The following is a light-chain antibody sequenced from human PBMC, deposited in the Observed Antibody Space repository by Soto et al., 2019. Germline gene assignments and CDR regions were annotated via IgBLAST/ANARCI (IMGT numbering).Light chain of an antibody. CDR1: QRVSSN. Sequence: EIVMTQSPATLSMSPGERATLSCRASQRVSSNLAWYQQKPGQARRLLIYGASTMATGIPARFSGSGSGTEFTLTIRSLQSEDFAVYYCHQYNDWPPLTFGGGTKVEIK. CDR3: HQYNDWPPLT. V-gene: IGKV3-15*01. J-gene: IGKJ4*01. CDR2: GAS.